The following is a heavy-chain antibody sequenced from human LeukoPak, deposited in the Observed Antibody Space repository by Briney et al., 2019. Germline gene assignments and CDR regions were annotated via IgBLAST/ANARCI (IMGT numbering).Heavy chain of an antibody. V-gene: IGHV1-18*01. Sequence: ASAKVSCKASGYTFSTYGISWVRQAPGQGLEWMGWISGYNGYTNYAQKFQGRVTMTTDTSTNTAYMELRSLRPDDTAVYYCASASLTMIRGVTYSYYGMDLWGQGTTVTVSS. D-gene: IGHD3-10*01. J-gene: IGHJ6*02. CDR3: ASASLTMIRGVTYSYYGMDL. CDR1: GYTFSTYG. CDR2: ISGYNGYT.